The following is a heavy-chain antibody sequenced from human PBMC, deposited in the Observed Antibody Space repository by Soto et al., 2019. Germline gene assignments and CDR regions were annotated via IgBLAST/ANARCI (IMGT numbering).Heavy chain of an antibody. CDR1: GYTFTGYY. CDR2: INPNSGGT. D-gene: IGHD3-9*01. J-gene: IGHJ5*02. CDR3: ATSDYDILTGYYWFDP. Sequence: ASVKVSCKASGYTFTGYYMHWVRQAPGQGLEWMGWINPNSGGTNYAQKFQGRVTMTRDTSISTAYMELSRLRSDDTAVYYCATSDYDILTGYYWFDPWGQGTLVTVSS. V-gene: IGHV1-2*02.